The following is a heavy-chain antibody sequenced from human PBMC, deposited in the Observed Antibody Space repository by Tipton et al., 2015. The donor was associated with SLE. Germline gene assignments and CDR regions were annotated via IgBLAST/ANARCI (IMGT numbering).Heavy chain of an antibody. J-gene: IGHJ4*02. CDR3: ARHFLEYYFDY. CDR2: IYYTENT. Sequence: TLSLTCTVSGGSISSSSYYWGWIRQPPGRGLEWIGTIYYTENTYYNPSLRSRVTISVDTSKKQFSLKLSSVTAADTAVYYCARHFLEYYFDYWGQGTQVTVSS. D-gene: IGHD3-3*01. CDR1: GGSISSSSYY. V-gene: IGHV4-39*01.